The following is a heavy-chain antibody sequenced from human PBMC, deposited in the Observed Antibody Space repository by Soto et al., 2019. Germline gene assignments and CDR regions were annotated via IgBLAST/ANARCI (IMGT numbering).Heavy chain of an antibody. V-gene: IGHV1-46*01. CDR1: GYAFTSYY. D-gene: IGHD1-7*01. Sequence: GASVKVSWKASGYAFTSYYRHWVRQAPGQGLEWMGIINPSGGSTSYAQKFQGRVTMTRDTSTSTVYMELSSLRSEDTAVYYCARVKRHITGTHGGVFDYWGQGTLVTVSS. CDR2: INPSGGST. CDR3: ARVKRHITGTHGGVFDY. J-gene: IGHJ4*02.